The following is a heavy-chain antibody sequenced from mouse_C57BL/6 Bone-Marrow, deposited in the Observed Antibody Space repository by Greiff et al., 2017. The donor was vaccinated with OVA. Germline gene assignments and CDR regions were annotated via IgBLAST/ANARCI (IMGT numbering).Heavy chain of an antibody. D-gene: IGHD1-1*01. CDR1: GFTFSDYY. CDR2: INYDGSST. CDR3: ARDDGSSYDYAMDY. Sequence: EVKLVESEGGLVQPGSSMKLSCTASGFTFSDYYMAWVRQVPEKGLEWVANINYDGSSTYYLDSLKSRFIISRDNAKNILYLQMSSLKSEDTATYYCARDDGSSYDYAMDYWGQGTSVTVSS. J-gene: IGHJ4*01. V-gene: IGHV5-16*01.